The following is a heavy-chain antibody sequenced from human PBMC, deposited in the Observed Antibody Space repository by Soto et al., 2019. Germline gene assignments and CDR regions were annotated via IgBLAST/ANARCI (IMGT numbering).Heavy chain of an antibody. D-gene: IGHD6-19*01. V-gene: IGHV4-59*01. CDR2: IYYSGST. J-gene: IGHJ1*01. CDR1: GGSISSYY. CDR3: ARDDGIAVAGRREYFQH. Sequence: QVQLQESGPGLVKPSETLSLTCTVSGGSISSYYWSWIRQPPGKGLEWIGYIYYSGSTNYNPSLKSRVTLSVDTSKNQFSLKLSSVTAADTAVYYCARDDGIAVAGRREYFQHWGQGTLVTVSS.